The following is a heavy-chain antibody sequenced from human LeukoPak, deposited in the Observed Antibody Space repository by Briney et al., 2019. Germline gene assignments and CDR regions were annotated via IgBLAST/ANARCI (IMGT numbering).Heavy chain of an antibody. Sequence: PGGSLRLSRAASGFTFSRNSMNWVRQAPGKGLEWISYISSSSSTIYYADSVKGRFTISRDNAENSLYLQMSSLRVEDTAVYYCARVLGIAALDVWGKGTTVTVSS. J-gene: IGHJ6*04. CDR1: GFTFSRNS. CDR2: ISSSSSTI. D-gene: IGHD6-13*01. CDR3: ARVLGIAALDV. V-gene: IGHV3-48*04.